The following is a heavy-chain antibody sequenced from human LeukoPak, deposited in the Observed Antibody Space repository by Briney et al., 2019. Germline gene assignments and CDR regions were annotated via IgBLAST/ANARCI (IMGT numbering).Heavy chain of an antibody. CDR1: GFPFDDYA. Sequence: GGSLRLSCAASGFPFDDYAMHWVRQAPGKGLEWVSLISGDGGSTYYADSVKGRFTISRDNSKNSLYLQMNSLRTEDTALYYCAKDYGVVAATHVFDYWCQGTLVTVSS. J-gene: IGHJ4*02. D-gene: IGHD2-15*01. CDR3: AKDYGVVAATHVFDY. CDR2: ISGDGGST. V-gene: IGHV3-43*02.